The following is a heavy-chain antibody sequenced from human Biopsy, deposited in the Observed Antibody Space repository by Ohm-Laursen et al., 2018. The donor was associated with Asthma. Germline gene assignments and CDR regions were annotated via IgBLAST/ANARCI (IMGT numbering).Heavy chain of an antibody. V-gene: IGHV3-11*01. D-gene: IGHD6-25*01. CDR2: ISSSGSTT. CDR1: GFSFSDYY. CDR3: ARVFESSEWGPFYHFGLDV. Sequence: SLRLSCAAPGFSFSDYYMTWMRQAPGKGLERVSSISSSGSTTYPAESVKGRFTISRDNAQKSLFLQMGSLRAEDTAIYYCARVFESSEWGPFYHFGLDVWGQGTTVAVSS. J-gene: IGHJ6*02.